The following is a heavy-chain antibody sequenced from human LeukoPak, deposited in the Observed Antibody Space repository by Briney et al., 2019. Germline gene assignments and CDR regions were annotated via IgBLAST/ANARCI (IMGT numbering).Heavy chain of an antibody. J-gene: IGHJ4*02. Sequence: PGGSLRLSCAASGFTFSSYWMSWVRQAPGKGLEWVANIKQDGSEKYYVDSVKGRFTISRDNAKNSLYLQMNSLRAEDTAVYYCAKVVRDTMVRGVLYYFDYWGQGTLVTVSS. CDR1: GFTFSSYW. D-gene: IGHD3-10*01. CDR3: AKVVRDTMVRGVLYYFDY. CDR2: IKQDGSEK. V-gene: IGHV3-7*03.